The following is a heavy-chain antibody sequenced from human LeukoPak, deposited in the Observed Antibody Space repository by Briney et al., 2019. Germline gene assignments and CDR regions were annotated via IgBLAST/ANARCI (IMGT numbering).Heavy chain of an antibody. V-gene: IGHV4-30-4*08. Sequence: PSQTLSLTCTVSGGSICSGDYDWSWIRQPPGKGLEWIGYIYYSGSTYYNPSLKSRVTISVDTSKNQFSLKLSSVTAADTAVYYCARVVHDSSGYDAFDIWGQGTMVTVSS. D-gene: IGHD3-22*01. CDR1: GGSICSGDYD. J-gene: IGHJ3*02. CDR3: ARVVHDSSGYDAFDI. CDR2: IYYSGST.